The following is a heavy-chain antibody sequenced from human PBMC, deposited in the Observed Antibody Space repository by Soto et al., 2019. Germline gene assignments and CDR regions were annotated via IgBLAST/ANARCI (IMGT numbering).Heavy chain of an antibody. CDR3: AASAPPATNYYYAMDV. CDR2: FYDSGST. V-gene: IGHV4-61*01. J-gene: IGHJ6*02. Sequence: SETLSLTXTVSGGSVSSGSFYWSWIRRPPGKGLEWIGYFYDSGSTNYNPSLRSRVTMSVDTSKNQFSLKLSSVTAADTAVYYCAASAPPATNYYYAMDVWGQGTTVTVSS. D-gene: IGHD5-12*01. CDR1: GGSVSSGSFY.